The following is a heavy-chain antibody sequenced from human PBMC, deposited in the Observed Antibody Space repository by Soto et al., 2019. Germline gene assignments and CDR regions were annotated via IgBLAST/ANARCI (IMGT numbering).Heavy chain of an antibody. V-gene: IGHV4-4*07. CDR3: ARCGLDYGMDV. CDR2: FYPTGKT. D-gene: IGHD3-16*01. Sequence: SETLSLTCTFSVVSISSYYWCCTRHPAGKGLEWIGRFYPTGKTNYNPSLQSRLTMSADTSRNQFSLNLTSVTAADTAVYYCARCGLDYGMDVWGQGTTVSVPS. J-gene: IGHJ6*01. CDR1: VVSISSYY.